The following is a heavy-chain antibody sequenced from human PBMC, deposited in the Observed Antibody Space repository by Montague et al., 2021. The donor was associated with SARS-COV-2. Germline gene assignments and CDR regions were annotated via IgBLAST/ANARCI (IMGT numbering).Heavy chain of an antibody. V-gene: IGHV4-4*07. J-gene: IGHJ6*02. CDR2: IYPSGST. CDR1: GGSISSYY. Sequence: SETLSLTCTVSGGSISSYYWSWIRQPAGKGLEWIGRIYPSGSTKYNPSLKSRVTMSVDTSKNQFSLKLSSVTAADTAVYYCARDHMTILLMVYYYGMDVWGQGTTVTVSS. D-gene: IGHD4/OR15-4a*01. CDR3: ARDHMTILLMVYYYGMDV.